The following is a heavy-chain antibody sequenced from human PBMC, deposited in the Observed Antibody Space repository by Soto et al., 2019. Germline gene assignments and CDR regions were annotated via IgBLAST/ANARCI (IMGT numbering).Heavy chain of an antibody. CDR2: IKSKTDGGTT. V-gene: IGHV3-15*07. CDR1: GFTFSNAW. D-gene: IGHD2-15*01. CDR3: TTDLEIVVVVGAKGWWFDP. Sequence: GGSLRLSCAASGFTFSNAWMNWVRQAPGKGLEWVGRIKSKTDGGTTDYAAPVKGRFTISRDDSKNTLYLQMNSLKTEDTAVYYCTTDLEIVVVVGAKGWWFDPWGQGTLVTVSS. J-gene: IGHJ5*02.